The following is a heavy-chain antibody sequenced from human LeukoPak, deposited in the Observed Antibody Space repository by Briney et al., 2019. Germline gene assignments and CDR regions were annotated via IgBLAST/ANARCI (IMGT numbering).Heavy chain of an antibody. J-gene: IGHJ6*02. Sequence: PSETLSLTCAVYGGSFSGYYWSWIRQPPGKGLEWIGEINHSGSTNYNPSLKSRVTISVDTSKNQFSLKLSSVTAADTAVYYCARCRITIFGVVIMAPYYGMDVWGQGTTVTVSS. CDR1: GGSFSGYY. CDR3: ARCRITIFGVVIMAPYYGMDV. V-gene: IGHV4-34*01. CDR2: INHSGST. D-gene: IGHD3-3*01.